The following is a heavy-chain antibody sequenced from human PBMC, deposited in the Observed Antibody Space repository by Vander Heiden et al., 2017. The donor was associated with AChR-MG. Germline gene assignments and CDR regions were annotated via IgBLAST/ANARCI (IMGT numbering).Heavy chain of an antibody. Sequence: QVQLVESGGGVVQPGRSLRLSCAASGFTFSRYAMHWVRQAPGKGLEWVAVISYDGSNKYYADSVKGRFTISRDNSKNTLYLQMNSLRAEDTAVYYCAREVDFTVTSAPAFDYWGQGTLVTVSS. V-gene: IGHV3-30-3*01. J-gene: IGHJ4*02. CDR3: AREVDFTVTSAPAFDY. CDR2: ISYDGSNK. CDR1: GFTFSRYA. D-gene: IGHD4-17*01.